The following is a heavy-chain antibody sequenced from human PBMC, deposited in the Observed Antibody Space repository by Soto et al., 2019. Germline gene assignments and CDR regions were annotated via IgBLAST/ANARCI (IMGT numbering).Heavy chain of an antibody. CDR1: GFTFSSYI. Sequence: EVQLVESGGGLVKPGGSLRLSCAASGFTFSSYIMNWVRQAPGKGLEWVSSISSSTSYIYYADSVKGRFTISRDNAKNSLYLQMNSLRAEDTAVYYCARDGRRWLQIGGVFGYWGQGTLVTVSS. CDR2: ISSSTSYI. CDR3: ARDGRRWLQIGGVFGY. J-gene: IGHJ4*02. D-gene: IGHD5-12*01. V-gene: IGHV3-21*01.